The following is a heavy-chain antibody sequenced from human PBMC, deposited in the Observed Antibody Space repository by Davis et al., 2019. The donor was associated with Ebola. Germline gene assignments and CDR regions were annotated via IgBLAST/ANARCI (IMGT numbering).Heavy chain of an antibody. Sequence: SVKVSCKASGGTFSNSGISWVRQAPGQGLEWMGRIIPNIDIANYAQKFQGRVKITADKSTNTAYMELSSLRSEDTAKYYCARDARIYGVLRGFDNWGQGTLVTVSS. D-gene: IGHD4-17*01. V-gene: IGHV1-69*04. J-gene: IGHJ4*02. CDR3: ARDARIYGVLRGFDN. CDR2: IIPNIDIA. CDR1: GGTFSNSG.